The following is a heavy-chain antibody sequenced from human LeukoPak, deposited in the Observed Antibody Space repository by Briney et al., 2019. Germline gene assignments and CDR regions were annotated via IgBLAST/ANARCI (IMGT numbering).Heavy chain of an antibody. CDR1: GFTFSSYG. J-gene: IGHJ4*02. V-gene: IGHV3-33*06. Sequence: GGSLRLSCAASGFTFSSYGMHWVRQAPGKGLEWVAVIWYDGSNKYYADSVKGRFTISRDNSKDTLYLQMSSLRAEDTAVYYCAKDTLGYCSGGSCYGFDYWGQGTLVTVSS. CDR2: IWYDGSNK. CDR3: AKDTLGYCSGGSCYGFDY. D-gene: IGHD2-15*01.